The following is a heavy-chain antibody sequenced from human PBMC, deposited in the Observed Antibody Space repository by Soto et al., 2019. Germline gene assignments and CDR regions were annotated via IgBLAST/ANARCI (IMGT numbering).Heavy chain of an antibody. D-gene: IGHD6-13*01. J-gene: IGHJ5*02. CDR3: ARAGSSSWFRQVGHWFDP. CDR2: IYYSGST. V-gene: IGHV4-39*01. Sequence: PSETLSLTCTVSGGSISSSSYYWGWIRQPPGKGLEWIGSIYYSGSTYYNSSLKSRVTISVDTSKNQFSLKLSSVTAADTAVYYCARAGSSSWFRQVGHWFDPWGQGTLVTVS. CDR1: GGSISSSSYY.